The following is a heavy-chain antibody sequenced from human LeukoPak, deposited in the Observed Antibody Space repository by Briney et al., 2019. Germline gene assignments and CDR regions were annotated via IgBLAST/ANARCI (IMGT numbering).Heavy chain of an antibody. Sequence: GASVKVSCKASGYTFTSYYMHWVRQAPGQGLEWMGIINPSGGSTSYAQKFQGRVTMTRDMSTSTAYMELSRLRSDDTAVYYCARDLYDSSGYYFYYYMDVWGKGTTVTVSS. CDR3: ARDLYDSSGYYFYYYMDV. J-gene: IGHJ6*03. D-gene: IGHD3-22*01. V-gene: IGHV1-46*01. CDR1: GYTFTSYY. CDR2: INPSGGST.